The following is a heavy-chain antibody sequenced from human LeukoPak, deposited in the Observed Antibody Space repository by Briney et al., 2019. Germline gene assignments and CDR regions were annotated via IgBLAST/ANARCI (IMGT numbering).Heavy chain of an antibody. V-gene: IGHV4-38-2*01. Sequence: PETLSLTCAVSVYSLSSGYYWGWIRQPPGKGLERIGSISQTGSTHYNPSLQSRVTISLDSPKNQFSLKLTSVTAADAAVYYCASGGTAVVMALTYYFDTWGQGTPVTASS. J-gene: IGHJ4*02. CDR3: ASGGTAVVMALTYYFDT. CDR2: ISQTGST. D-gene: IGHD3-22*01. CDR1: VYSLSSGYY.